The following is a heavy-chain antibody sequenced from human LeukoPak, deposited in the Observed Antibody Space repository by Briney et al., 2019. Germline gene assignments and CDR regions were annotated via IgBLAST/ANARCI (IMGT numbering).Heavy chain of an antibody. V-gene: IGHV6-1*01. J-gene: IGHJ4*02. CDR2: TYYRSKWYN. CDR1: GDSISSNSAT. CDR3: ARRKDGGNYFDY. D-gene: IGHD4-23*01. Sequence: SQTLSLTCAISGDSISSNSATWNWIRQSPSRGLEWLGRTYYRSKWYNEYAVSVKSRMTINADTSKNQFSLQLNSVTPEDTAVYYCARRKDGGNYFDYWGQGTLVTVSP.